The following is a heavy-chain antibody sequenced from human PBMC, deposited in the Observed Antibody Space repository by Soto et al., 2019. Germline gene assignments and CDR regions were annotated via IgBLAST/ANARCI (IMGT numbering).Heavy chain of an antibody. CDR1: GFTVSNTY. V-gene: IGHV3-53*01. Sequence: GSLRLSCAASGFTVSNTYMTWGRQPPGKGLECVSVIYTAGGTNYADSVKGRFIISRDNSKNTLYLQMNSLRAEDTAVYYCARALPVAKGGFDPWGQGTLVTV. CDR2: IYTAGGT. J-gene: IGHJ5*02. D-gene: IGHD2-2*01. CDR3: ARALPVAKGGFDP.